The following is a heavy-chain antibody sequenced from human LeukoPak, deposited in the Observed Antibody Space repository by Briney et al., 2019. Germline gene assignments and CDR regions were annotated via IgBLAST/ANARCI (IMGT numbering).Heavy chain of an antibody. V-gene: IGHV1-2*02. Sequence: VASVKVSCKASGYTFADYYMHWVRQAPGQGLEWMRWINPHNGGTSYAQKFQDRVTMTRDKSITTAYMELTRLRSDDTAVYYCARDVGITEAWFDPWGQGTLVTVSS. CDR3: ARDVGITEAWFDP. D-gene: IGHD1-26*01. CDR2: INPHNGGT. CDR1: GYTFADYY. J-gene: IGHJ5*02.